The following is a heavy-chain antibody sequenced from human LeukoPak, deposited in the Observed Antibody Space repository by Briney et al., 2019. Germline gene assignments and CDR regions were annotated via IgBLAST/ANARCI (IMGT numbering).Heavy chain of an antibody. D-gene: IGHD3-16*01. J-gene: IGHJ4*02. CDR3: AITGESFDY. CDR2: IYRSGST. CDR1: GGSISSYY. Sequence: SETLSLTCTVSGGSISSYYWSWIRQPPGKGLEWIGYIYRSGSTYYNPSLKSRVTISVDRSKNQFSLKLSSVTAADTAVYYCAITGESFDYWGQGTLVTVSS. V-gene: IGHV4-4*09.